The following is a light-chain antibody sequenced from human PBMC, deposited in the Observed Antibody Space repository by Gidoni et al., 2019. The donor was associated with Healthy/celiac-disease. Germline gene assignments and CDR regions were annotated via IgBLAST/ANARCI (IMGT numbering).Light chain of an antibody. CDR1: QSLLHSNGYNY. J-gene: IGKJ1*01. CDR3: MQALQTGT. CDR2: LGS. V-gene: IGKV2-28*01. Sequence: DIVMTQSPLSLPVTPGEPASISCRSSQSLLHSNGYNYLDWYLQKPGQSPQLLIYLGSNRASGVPDRFSGCGSGTDFTLKISRVEAEDVGVYYCMQALQTGTFGQGTKVEIK.